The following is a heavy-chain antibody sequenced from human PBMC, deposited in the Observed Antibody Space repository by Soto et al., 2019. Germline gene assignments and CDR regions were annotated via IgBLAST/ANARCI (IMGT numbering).Heavy chain of an antibody. D-gene: IGHD6-19*01. J-gene: IGHJ5*02. CDR1: GFTFSSYA. V-gene: IGHV3-30-3*01. Sequence: QVQLVESGGGVVQPGRSLRLSCAASGFTFSSYAMHWVRQAPGKGLEWVAVISYDGSNKYYADSVTCRFNISRDNSKNTLYLQMNSLRAEDTAVYYGARDAPSPVIAVAGTDWFDPWGQGTLVTVSS. CDR3: ARDAPSPVIAVAGTDWFDP. CDR2: ISYDGSNK.